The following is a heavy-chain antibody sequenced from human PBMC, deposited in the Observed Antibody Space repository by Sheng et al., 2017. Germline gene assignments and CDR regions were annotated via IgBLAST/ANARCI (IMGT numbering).Heavy chain of an antibody. CDR1: GGTFSSYA. V-gene: IGHV1-69*01. J-gene: IGHJ6*02. D-gene: IGHD4-17*01. CDR2: IIPIFGTA. CDR3: ARVAGDLVSTVTTDYYYYGMDV. Sequence: QVQLVQSGAEVKKPGSSVKVSCKASGGTFSSYAISWVRQAPGQGLEWMGGIIPIFGTANYAQKFQGRVTITADESTSTAYMELSSLRSEDTAVYYCARVAGDLVSTVTTDYYYYGMDVWGQGTTVTV.